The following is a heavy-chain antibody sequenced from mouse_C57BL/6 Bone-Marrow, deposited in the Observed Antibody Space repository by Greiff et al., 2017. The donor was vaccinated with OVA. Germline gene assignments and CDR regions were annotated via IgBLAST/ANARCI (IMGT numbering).Heavy chain of an antibody. V-gene: IGHV3-6*01. Sequence: EVQLQESGPGLVKPSQSLSLTCSVTGYSITSGYYWNWIRQFPGNKLEWMGYISYDGSNNYNPSLKNRISITRDTSKNQFFLKLNSVTTEDTATYYCARDDSNYLYYFDYWGQGTTLTVSS. CDR2: ISYDGSN. CDR3: ARDDSNYLYYFDY. D-gene: IGHD2-5*01. CDR1: GYSITSGYY. J-gene: IGHJ2*01.